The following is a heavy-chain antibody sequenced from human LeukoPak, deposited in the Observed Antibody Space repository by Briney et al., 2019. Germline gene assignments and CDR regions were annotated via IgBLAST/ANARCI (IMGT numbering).Heavy chain of an antibody. D-gene: IGHD3-22*01. V-gene: IGHV1-18*01. J-gene: IGHJ3*02. Sequence: ASVKVSCKASGYTFSNYGISWVRQAPGQGLEWMGCISAYNGDTNYAQTLQGRATMTTDASTTTAYMELRSLSSDDTAVYYCARDRLTMIVVVGLSNAFDIWGQGTMVTVSS. CDR1: GYTFSNYG. CDR2: ISAYNGDT. CDR3: ARDRLTMIVVVGLSNAFDI.